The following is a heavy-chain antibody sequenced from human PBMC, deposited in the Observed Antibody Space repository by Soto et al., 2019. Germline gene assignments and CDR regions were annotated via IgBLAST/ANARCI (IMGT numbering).Heavy chain of an antibody. V-gene: IGHV1-18*01. J-gene: IGHJ3*02. CDR2: ISAYNGNT. Sequence: QVRLVQSGAEVKKPGASVKVSFKASGYTFTSYGISWVRQAPGQGLEWMGWISAYNGNTNYAQKLQGRVTMTTDTSTSTAYMEMRSLRSDDTAVYYCALSHGLRMEQGFSFDIWGQGTMVTVSS. CDR1: GYTFTSYG. CDR3: ALSHGLRMEQGFSFDI. D-gene: IGHD1-26*01.